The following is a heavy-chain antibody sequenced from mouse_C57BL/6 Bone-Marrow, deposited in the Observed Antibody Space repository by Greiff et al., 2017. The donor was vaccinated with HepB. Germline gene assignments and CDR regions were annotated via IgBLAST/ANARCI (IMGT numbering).Heavy chain of an antibody. Sequence: QVQLQQPGAEFVKPGASVKLSCKASGYTFTSYWMQWVKQRPGQGLEWIGEIDPSDSYINYNQKFKGKATLTVDTSSSTAYMHLSSLTSEDSAVYDCARQASLLSWFAYGGQGNLVTVSA. J-gene: IGHJ3*01. CDR3: ARQASLLSWFAY. D-gene: IGHD3-2*02. V-gene: IGHV1-50*01. CDR2: IDPSDSYI. CDR1: GYTFTSYW.